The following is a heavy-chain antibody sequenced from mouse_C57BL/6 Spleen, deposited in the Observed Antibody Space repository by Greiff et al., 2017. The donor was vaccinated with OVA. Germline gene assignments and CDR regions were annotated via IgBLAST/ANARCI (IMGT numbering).Heavy chain of an antibody. V-gene: IGHV5-17*01. Sequence: DVKLVESGGGLVKPGGSLKLSCAASGFTFSDYGMHWVRQAPEKGLEWVAYISSGSSTIYYADTVKGRFTISRDNAKNTLFLQMTSLRSEDTAMYYCAREDYGSSYGYFDYWGQGTTLTVSS. CDR3: AREDYGSSYGYFDY. CDR2: ISSGSSTI. J-gene: IGHJ2*01. CDR1: GFTFSDYG. D-gene: IGHD1-1*01.